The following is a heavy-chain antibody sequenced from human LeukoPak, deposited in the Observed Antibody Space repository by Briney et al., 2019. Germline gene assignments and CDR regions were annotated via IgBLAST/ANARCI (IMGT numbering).Heavy chain of an antibody. CDR3: ARVLPQRAVAGMFRYYYYGMDV. Sequence: SETLSLTCTVSGGSISSYYWSWIRQPPGKGLEWIGYIYYSGSTNYNPSLKSRVTISVDTSKNQFSLKLSSVTAADTAVYYCARVLPQRAVAGMFRYYYYGMDVWGQGTTVTVSS. CDR1: GGSISSYY. CDR2: IYYSGST. J-gene: IGHJ6*02. D-gene: IGHD6-19*01. V-gene: IGHV4-59*01.